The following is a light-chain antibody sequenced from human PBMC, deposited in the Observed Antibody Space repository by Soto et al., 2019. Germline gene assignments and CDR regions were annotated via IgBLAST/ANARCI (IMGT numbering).Light chain of an antibody. Sequence: EIVLTQSPATLSLSQEERATLSCRASQSVSSYLAWYQQKPGQAPRLLIHDASTRATGIPARFSGSVSGTEFILTIDRVESEEFAIYYCQQHNDWPTFGQGRLLEV. V-gene: IGKV3-11*01. CDR1: QSVSSY. J-gene: IGKJ5*01. CDR3: QQHNDWPT. CDR2: DAS.